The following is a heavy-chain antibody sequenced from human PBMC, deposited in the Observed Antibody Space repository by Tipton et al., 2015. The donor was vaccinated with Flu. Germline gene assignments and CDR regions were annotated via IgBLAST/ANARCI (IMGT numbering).Heavy chain of an antibody. CDR3: ARGNKNGGGGKDFDY. Sequence: TLSLTCAVYGGSFSGYYWCWIRQPPGKGLEWIGEINHSGSTNYNPSLKSRVTISVDTSKNQFSLKLSSVTAADTAVYYCARGNKNGGGGKDFDYWGQGTLVTVSS. J-gene: IGHJ4*02. CDR1: GGSFSGYY. V-gene: IGHV4-34*01. CDR2: INHSGST. D-gene: IGHD2-21*01.